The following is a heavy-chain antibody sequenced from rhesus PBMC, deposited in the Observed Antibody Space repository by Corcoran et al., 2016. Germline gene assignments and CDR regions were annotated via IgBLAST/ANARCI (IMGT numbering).Heavy chain of an antibody. D-gene: IGHD3-3*01. V-gene: IGHV2-1*01. J-gene: IGHJ3*01. CDR3: ARRRYSFWAGYDAFDF. CDR1: GFSLRNHGMD. CDR2: TYWSDDK. Sequence: QVPLKESGTAQVTPNHPLTLTCPFYGFSLRNHGMDLDCIRQASRKAGKWLANTYWSDDKDYSTWLKSRRTSAKDTSKNQVVLTMTNVDPVDTSTDYGARRRYSFWAGYDAFDFWGQGLRVTVSS.